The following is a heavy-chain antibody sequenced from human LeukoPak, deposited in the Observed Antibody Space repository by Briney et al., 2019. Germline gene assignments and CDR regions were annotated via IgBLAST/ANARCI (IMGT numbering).Heavy chain of an antibody. Sequence: PSQTLSLTCTVSGGSISGGGFFWSWIRQSPGKGLECIGYIYYTGSTYYNPPLKSRVTISVDTSKKQFSLKLSSVTAADTAVYYCARLHRGDPDYWGQGTLVTVSS. CDR2: IYYTGST. CDR3: ARLHRGDPDY. J-gene: IGHJ4*02. CDR1: GGSISGGGFF. V-gene: IGHV4-30-4*01. D-gene: IGHD3-16*01.